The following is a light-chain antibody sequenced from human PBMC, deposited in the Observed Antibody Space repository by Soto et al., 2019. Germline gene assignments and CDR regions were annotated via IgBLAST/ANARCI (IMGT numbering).Light chain of an antibody. CDR2: KTS. CDR3: QQYKSFSLT. J-gene: IGKJ4*01. CDR1: QGVSAY. V-gene: IGKV1-5*03. Sequence: DIQMTQSPSSLSASVGDRVTINCRASQGVSAYLLWYQQTQGKAPKLLIYKTSNLDSGVPSRFSGSGSGTEFSLTISSLQPDDFATYYCQQYKSFSLTFGGGTRVEVK.